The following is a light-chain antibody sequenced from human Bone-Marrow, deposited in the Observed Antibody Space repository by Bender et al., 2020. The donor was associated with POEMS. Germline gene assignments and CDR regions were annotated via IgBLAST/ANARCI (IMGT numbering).Light chain of an antibody. CDR1: SSDIGEYDL. Sequence: QSALTQPASVSGSPGQSITISCTGSSSDIGEYDLVSWYQQHPGKAPKLIICDVTNRPSGVPARFSGSKSGTSASLAISGLQSEDEADYYCAAWEDSLNGWVFGGGTKLTVL. CDR2: DVT. V-gene: IGLV2-14*03. CDR3: AAWEDSLNGWV. J-gene: IGLJ3*02.